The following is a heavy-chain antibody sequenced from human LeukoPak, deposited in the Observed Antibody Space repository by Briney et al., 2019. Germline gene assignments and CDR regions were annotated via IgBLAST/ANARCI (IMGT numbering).Heavy chain of an antibody. CDR3: AKDLAYYYDSSGYSPGGLDWFDP. D-gene: IGHD3-22*01. J-gene: IGHJ5*02. V-gene: IGHV3-23*01. CDR1: GFTFSSYA. CDR2: ISGSGGST. Sequence: PGKSLRLSCAASGFTFSSYAMSWVRQAPGKGLEWVSAISGSGGSTYYADSVKGRFTISRDNSKNTLYLQMNSLRAEDTAVYYCAKDLAYYYDSSGYSPGGLDWFDPWGQGILVTVSS.